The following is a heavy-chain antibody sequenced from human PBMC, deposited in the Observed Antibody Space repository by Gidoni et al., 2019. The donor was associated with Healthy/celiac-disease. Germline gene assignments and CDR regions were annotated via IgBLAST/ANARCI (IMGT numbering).Heavy chain of an antibody. V-gene: IGHV3-9*01. CDR1: GFTFDDYA. Sequence: EVQLVESGGGWVQPGRSLRPSWVASGFTFDDYAMHWVRQAPGKGLEWVSGITWNSGNVGYADSVKGRFTISRDNAKNSLYLQMNSLRAEDTAFYYCATIAVAGLFDYWGQGTLLTVSS. CDR2: ITWNSGNV. J-gene: IGHJ4*02. D-gene: IGHD6-19*01. CDR3: ATIAVAGLFDY.